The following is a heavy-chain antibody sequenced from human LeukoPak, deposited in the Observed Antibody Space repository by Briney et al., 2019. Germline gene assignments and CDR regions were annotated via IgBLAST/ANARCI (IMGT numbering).Heavy chain of an antibody. Sequence: GSLRLSCAASGFTFSDYYMNWIRRAPGKGLEWVSYISSSGSTIYYADSVKGRFTISRDNARNSLYLQMNSLRAEDTAVYYCARRGYYYDSSGYYSYYYYYYYMDVWGKGTTVTISS. J-gene: IGHJ6*03. CDR3: ARRGYYYDSSGYYSYYYYYYYMDV. D-gene: IGHD3-22*01. CDR1: GFTFSDYY. V-gene: IGHV3-11*04. CDR2: ISSSGSTI.